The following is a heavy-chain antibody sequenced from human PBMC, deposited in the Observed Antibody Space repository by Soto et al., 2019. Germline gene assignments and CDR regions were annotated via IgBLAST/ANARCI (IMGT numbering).Heavy chain of an antibody. J-gene: IGHJ6*02. V-gene: IGHV4-59*08. Sequence: PSETLSLTCTVSGDSMTNYYWNWLRQPPGKGLEWIGYIYYSGSTNYNPSFKSRVTISVDTSKNQFSLKLSSVTAADTAVYYCARHEGYCSSTSCYYYGMDVWGQGTTVTVSS. CDR3: ARHEGYCSSTSCYYYGMDV. CDR1: GDSMTNYY. CDR2: IYYSGST. D-gene: IGHD2-2*01.